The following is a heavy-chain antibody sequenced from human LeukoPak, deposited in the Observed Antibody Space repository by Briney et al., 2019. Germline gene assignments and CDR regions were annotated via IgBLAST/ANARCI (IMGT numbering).Heavy chain of an antibody. Sequence: GSLRLSCAASGFTFSSYAMSWVRQAPGKGLVWVSGINSDGSFTTYADSVKGRFTISRDNAKNTLYLQMNSLRAEDTAVYYCARGDGYGYISWGQGTLVTVSS. CDR2: INSDGSFT. D-gene: IGHD5-18*01. CDR3: ARGDGYGYIS. J-gene: IGHJ5*02. V-gene: IGHV3-74*01. CDR1: GFTFSSYA.